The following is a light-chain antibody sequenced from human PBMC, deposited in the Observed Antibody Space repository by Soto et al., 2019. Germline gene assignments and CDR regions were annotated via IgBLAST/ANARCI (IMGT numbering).Light chain of an antibody. Sequence: DIQMTQSPPSLSASVGDRVTITCRASQGIGNYLGWYQQKPGKAPKRLIYAASSLQGGVPSRFSGSGSGTEFTLTISSMQPEDFEAYYCLQHSSYPFTFGPGTKVDIK. CDR3: LQHSSYPFT. V-gene: IGKV1-17*01. J-gene: IGKJ3*01. CDR1: QGIGNY. CDR2: AAS.